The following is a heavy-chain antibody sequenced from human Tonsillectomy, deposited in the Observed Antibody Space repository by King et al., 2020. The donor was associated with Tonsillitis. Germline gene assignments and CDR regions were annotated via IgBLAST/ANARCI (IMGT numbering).Heavy chain of an antibody. J-gene: IGHJ4*02. V-gene: IGHV3-23*04. CDR2: ISGGGGIT. D-gene: IGHD6-19*01. CDR3: AKDRFGGWEYDFDY. Sequence: VQLVESGGGLVQPGGSLRISCAASGFTFSSYAMSWVRQAPGKGLEWVSHISGGGGITYYADSVKGRFTISRDNSKNTLCLQMNSLRAEDTAVYYCAKDRFGGWEYDFDYWGQGTLVTVSS. CDR1: GFTFSSYA.